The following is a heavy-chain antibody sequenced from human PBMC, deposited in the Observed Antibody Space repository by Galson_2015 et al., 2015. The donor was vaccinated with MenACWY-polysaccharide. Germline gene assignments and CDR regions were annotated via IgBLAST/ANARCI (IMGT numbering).Heavy chain of an antibody. CDR1: GFTFSTHW. D-gene: IGHD2/OR15-2a*01. Sequence: ALRLSCAASGFTFSTHWMHWVRHAPGKGLVWLSRIISDGSTTNYADSVYGRFTISRDNAKNTLFLQMNSLSVEDTAVYYCSKNIQAAYCGQGTLVTVSS. CDR2: IISDGSTT. V-gene: IGHV3-74*01. CDR3: SKNIQAAY. J-gene: IGHJ4*02.